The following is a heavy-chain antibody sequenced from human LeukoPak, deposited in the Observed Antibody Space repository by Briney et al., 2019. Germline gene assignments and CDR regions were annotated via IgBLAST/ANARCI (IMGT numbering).Heavy chain of an antibody. CDR2: INHSGST. Sequence: PSETLSLTCVVYGGSFSGYYWSWIRQSPGKGLEWIGEINHSGSTNYNPSLKSRVTISVDTSKNQFSLKLSSVTAADTAVYYCARGTRIFGVAHYFDYWGQGTLVTVSS. J-gene: IGHJ4*02. CDR3: ARGTRIFGVAHYFDY. V-gene: IGHV4-34*01. D-gene: IGHD3-3*01. CDR1: GGSFSGYY.